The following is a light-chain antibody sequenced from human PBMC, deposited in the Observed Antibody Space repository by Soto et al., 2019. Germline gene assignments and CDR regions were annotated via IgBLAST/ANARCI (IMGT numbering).Light chain of an antibody. J-gene: IGKJ4*01. V-gene: IGKV3-15*01. CDR3: QQYNDWPLT. CDR2: GAS. Sequence: EKVMTQSPAALSVSPGERATLSCRASQSVNSNLAWYQQTPGQAPRLLLYGASTMATGIPARFSGSASGTEFTLTISSLQSEDSAVYYCQQYNDWPLTFGGGTKVEVK. CDR1: QSVNSN.